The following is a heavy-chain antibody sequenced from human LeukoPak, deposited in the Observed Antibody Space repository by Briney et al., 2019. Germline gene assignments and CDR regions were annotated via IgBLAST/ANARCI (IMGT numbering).Heavy chain of an antibody. CDR1: GYTFPSYF. J-gene: IGHJ4*02. Sequence: ASVKVSCKASGYTFPSYFMHWVRQAPGQRLEWMGIINPTGGSTTYAQKFQGRVTMTRDTSTSTVYTELSSLRSDDTAVYYCARTAARRFDYWGQGTLVTVSS. V-gene: IGHV1-46*01. CDR2: INPTGGST. D-gene: IGHD6-6*01. CDR3: ARTAARRFDY.